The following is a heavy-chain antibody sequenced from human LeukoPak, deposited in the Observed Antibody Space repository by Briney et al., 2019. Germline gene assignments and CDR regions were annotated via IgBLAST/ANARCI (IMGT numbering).Heavy chain of an antibody. CDR1: GYTFTSYG. V-gene: IGHV1-8*01. Sequence: GASVKVSCKASGYTFTSYGINWVRQATGQGLEWMGWMNPNSGNTGYAQKFQGRVTMTRNTSISTAYMELSSLRSEDTAVYYCARTISSSENWFDPWGQGTLVTVSS. CDR3: ARTISSSENWFDP. CDR2: MNPNSGNT. D-gene: IGHD6-6*01. J-gene: IGHJ5*02.